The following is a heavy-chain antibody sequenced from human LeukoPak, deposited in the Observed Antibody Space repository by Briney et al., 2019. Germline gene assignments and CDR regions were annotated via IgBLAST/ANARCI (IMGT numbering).Heavy chain of an antibody. CDR2: IIPIFGTA. D-gene: IGHD2-2*01. CDR1: GYTFTGYY. Sequence: GASVKVSCKASGYTFTGYYMHWVRQAPGQGLEWMGGIIPIFGTANYAQKFQGRVTITTDESTSTAYMELSSLRSEDTAVYYCAILFPDCSSTRCFGYYFDYWGQGTLVTVSS. V-gene: IGHV1-69*05. CDR3: AILFPDCSSTRCFGYYFDY. J-gene: IGHJ4*02.